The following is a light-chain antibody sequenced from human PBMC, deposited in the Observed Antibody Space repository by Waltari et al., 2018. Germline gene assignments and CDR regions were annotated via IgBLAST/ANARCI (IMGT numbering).Light chain of an antibody. CDR3: MQALQTPLT. Sequence: EIVLTQSPLSLPVTPGEPASIYCWSSQSLLYSNGYNYLDWYLQKPGQSPQLLIYLGSNRASGVPDRFSGSGSGTDFTLKITRVEAEDVGVYYCMQALQTPLTFGGGTKVEIK. CDR2: LGS. V-gene: IGKV2-28*01. CDR1: QSLLYSNGYNY. J-gene: IGKJ4*01.